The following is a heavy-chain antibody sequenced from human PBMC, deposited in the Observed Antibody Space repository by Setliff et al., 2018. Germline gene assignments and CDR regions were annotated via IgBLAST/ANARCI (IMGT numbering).Heavy chain of an antibody. CDR1: GYTFTDYT. Sequence: GASVKVSCKASGYTFTDYTIHWVRQAPRQRFEWMGWINTGNGNTNYAQKIQGRVTMTTDTSTSTAYMELMLLRSDDTAVYYCAREPINYYDISGYSYYFDYWGQGTLVTVSS. V-gene: IGHV1-3*04. CDR2: INTGNGNT. D-gene: IGHD3-22*01. CDR3: AREPINYYDISGYSYYFDY. J-gene: IGHJ4*02.